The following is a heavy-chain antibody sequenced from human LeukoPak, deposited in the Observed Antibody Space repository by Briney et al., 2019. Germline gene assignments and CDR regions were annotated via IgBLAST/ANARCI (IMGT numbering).Heavy chain of an antibody. CDR3: ATDMVGYCSSNGCYSDAY. CDR1: GYTFTTYY. CDR2: FDPENGDT. V-gene: IGHV1-24*01. Sequence: ASVKVSCKTSGYTFTTYYIHWVRQAPGEGLEWVGGFDPENGDTIYAQKFQGRVTMTQEPSTDTAYMELSSLRSDDTAVYYCATDMVGYCSSNGCYSDAYWGQGTLVTVSS. J-gene: IGHJ4*02. D-gene: IGHD2-15*01.